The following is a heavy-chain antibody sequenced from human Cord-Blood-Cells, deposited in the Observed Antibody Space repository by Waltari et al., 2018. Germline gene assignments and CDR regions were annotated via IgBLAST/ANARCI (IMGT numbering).Heavy chain of an antibody. J-gene: IGHJ3*02. CDR1: GGSFSGYY. D-gene: IGHD3-22*01. CDR3: ARTLYDSSGYYSDAFDI. CDR2: IKHRGST. V-gene: IGHV4-34*01. Sequence: QVQLQQWGAGLLKPSETLSLTCAVYGGSFSGYYWSWIRQPPGKGLEWIGEIKHRGSTEYNPSLKSRVTISVDTSKNQFALRLSSVTAAETAVYYGARTLYDSSGYYSDAFDIWGQGTMVTVSS.